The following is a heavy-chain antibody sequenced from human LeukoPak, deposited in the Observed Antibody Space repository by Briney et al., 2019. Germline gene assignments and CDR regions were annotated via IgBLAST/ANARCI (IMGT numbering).Heavy chain of an antibody. CDR2: SSGSGGST. CDR3: AKDGYSYDYGSYFDY. CDR1: GFTFSSYA. D-gene: IGHD5-18*01. V-gene: IGHV3-23*01. Sequence: GGSLRLSCAASGFTFSSYAMTWVRQAPGKGLEWVSVSSGSGGSTYYADSAKGRFTISRDNSKNTLYLQMNSLRAEDTAVYYCAKDGYSYDYGSYFDYWGQGTLVTVS. J-gene: IGHJ4*02.